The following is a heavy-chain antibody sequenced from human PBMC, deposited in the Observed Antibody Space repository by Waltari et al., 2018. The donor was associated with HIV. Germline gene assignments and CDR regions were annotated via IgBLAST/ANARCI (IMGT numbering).Heavy chain of an antibody. CDR1: GYTFTSYA. D-gene: IGHD3-10*01. J-gene: IGHJ4*02. CDR2: INAGNGNT. CDR3: ARAIRSMGGSPCDY. V-gene: IGHV1-3*01. Sequence: QVQLVQSGAEVKKPGASVKVSCKASGYTFTSYAMHLVRQAPGQRLEWMGWINAGNGNTKYSQKFQGRVTITRDTSASTAYMELSSLRSEDTAVYYCARAIRSMGGSPCDYWGQGTLVTVSS.